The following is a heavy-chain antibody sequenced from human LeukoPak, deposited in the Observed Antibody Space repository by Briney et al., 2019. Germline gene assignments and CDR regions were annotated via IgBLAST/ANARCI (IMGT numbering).Heavy chain of an antibody. J-gene: IGHJ4*02. D-gene: IGHD2-21*01. CDR1: GGSISSYY. CDR3: ARGVVVDFDY. V-gene: IGHV4-59*08. Sequence: PSETLSLTCTVSGGSISSYYWSWIRQPPGKGLEWIGYIYYSGSTNYNPSLKSRVTISVDTSKNQFSLKLSSVTAADTAVYYCARGVVVDFDYWGQGTLVTVSS. CDR2: IYYSGST.